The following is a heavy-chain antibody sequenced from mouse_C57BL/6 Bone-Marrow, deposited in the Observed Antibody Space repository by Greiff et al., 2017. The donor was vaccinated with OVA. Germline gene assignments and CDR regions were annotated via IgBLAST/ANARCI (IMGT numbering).Heavy chain of an antibody. CDR1: GYSFTDYN. V-gene: IGHV1-39*01. Sequence: EVKLQESGPELVKPGASVKISCKASGYSFTDYNMNWVKQSNGKSLEWIGVINPNYGTTSYNQKFKGKATLTVDQSSSTAYMQLNSLTSEDSAVYYCAAGAYGSSFNWYFDVWGTGTTVTVSS. CDR2: INPNYGTT. J-gene: IGHJ1*03. D-gene: IGHD1-1*01. CDR3: AAGAYGSSFNWYFDV.